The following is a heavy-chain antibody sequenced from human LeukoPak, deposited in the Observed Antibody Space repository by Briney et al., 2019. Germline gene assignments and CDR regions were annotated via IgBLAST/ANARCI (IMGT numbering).Heavy chain of an antibody. D-gene: IGHD6-6*01. Sequence: GGSLRLSCAASGFTVSSNYMSWVRQAPGKVLEWVSVIYSGGSTYYADSVKGRFTISRDNSKNTLYLQMNSLRAEDTAVYYCARARPLGYFDYWGQGTLVTVSS. J-gene: IGHJ4*02. CDR2: IYSGGST. CDR1: GFTVSSNY. V-gene: IGHV3-66*01. CDR3: ARARPLGYFDY.